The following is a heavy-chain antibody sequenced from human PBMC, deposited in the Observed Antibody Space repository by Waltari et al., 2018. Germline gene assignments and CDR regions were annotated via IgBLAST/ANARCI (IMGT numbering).Heavy chain of an antibody. J-gene: IGHJ4*02. CDR2: MNSGGSAI. CDR3: AGENDY. Sequence: QVQLVESGGGLVKPGGSLRLSCAASGFSFRDYYMNWLRQAPGKGLEWVSYMNSGGSAIHYADSVKGRFTISWDNSKNTLYLQMNSLRAEDTAVYYCAGENDYWGQGTLVTVSS. CDR1: GFSFRDYY. V-gene: IGHV3-11*04.